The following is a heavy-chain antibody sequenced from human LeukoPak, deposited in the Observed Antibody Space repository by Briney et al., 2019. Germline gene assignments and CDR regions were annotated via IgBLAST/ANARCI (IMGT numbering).Heavy chain of an antibody. Sequence: SQTLSLTCTVSGDSISSGNYYWTWIRQPAGKGLEWIGRIYTSGNTNYNPSLKSQVTMSMDTSKNQFSLSLNSVTAADTAVYYCARDRAGDSFDIWGQGTMVTVSS. CDR3: ARDRAGDSFDI. J-gene: IGHJ3*02. CDR2: IYTSGNT. D-gene: IGHD7-27*01. V-gene: IGHV4-61*02. CDR1: GDSISSGNYY.